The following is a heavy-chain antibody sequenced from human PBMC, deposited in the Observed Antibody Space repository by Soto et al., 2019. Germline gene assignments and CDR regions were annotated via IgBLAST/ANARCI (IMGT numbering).Heavy chain of an antibody. V-gene: IGHV3-7*01. CDR2: ISQDGTDT. J-gene: IGHJ2*01. CDR1: GVSVRIWL. D-gene: IGHD4-17*01. CDR3: ARDPLSYGDYAQTYWYFDL. Sequence: GCCLEICSGACGVSVRIWLMSGVRQAPGKGLEWVASISQDGTDTDYVDSVKGRFAISRDNPKNSLYLQMNRLRADDTAVYYCARDPLSYGDYAQTYWYFDLWGRGTTVTVSS.